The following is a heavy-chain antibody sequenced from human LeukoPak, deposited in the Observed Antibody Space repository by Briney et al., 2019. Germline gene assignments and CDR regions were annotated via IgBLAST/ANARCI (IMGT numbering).Heavy chain of an antibody. V-gene: IGHV1-8*01. D-gene: IGHD1-7*01. CDR3: ARDLVASITGTTDWYFDL. Sequence: ASVKVSCKASGYTFTSYDINWVRQATGQGLEWMGWMNPNSGNTGYAQKFQGRVTMTRNTSISTAYMELSSLRSEDTAVYYCARDLVASITGTTDWYFDLWGRGTLVTVSS. CDR2: MNPNSGNT. J-gene: IGHJ2*01. CDR1: GYTFTSYD.